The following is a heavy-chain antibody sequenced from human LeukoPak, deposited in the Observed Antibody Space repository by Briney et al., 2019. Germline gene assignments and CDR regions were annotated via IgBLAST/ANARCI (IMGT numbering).Heavy chain of an antibody. D-gene: IGHD2-15*01. CDR2: IYYSGST. CDR3: AREGVVYYWYFDL. V-gene: IGHV4-30-4*01. J-gene: IGHJ2*01. Sequence: SETLTLTCTVSGGSISSGDYYWSWIRQPPGKGLEWIGYIYYSGSTYYNPSLKSRVTISVDTSKNQFSLKLSSVTAADTAVYYCAREGVVYYWYFDLWGRGTLVTVSS. CDR1: GGSISSGDYY.